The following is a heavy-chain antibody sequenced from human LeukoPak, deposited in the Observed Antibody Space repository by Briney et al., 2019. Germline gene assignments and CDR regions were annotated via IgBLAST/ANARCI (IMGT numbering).Heavy chain of an antibody. D-gene: IGHD6-13*01. CDR2: IYTSGST. CDR3: ARDYSSSWYPHRRYFDY. J-gene: IGHJ4*02. CDR1: GGSISSDY. Sequence: SETLSLTCTVSGGSISSDYWSWIRQPAGKGLEWIGRIYTSGSTNYNPSLKSRVTISVDKSKNQFSLKLSSVTAADTAVYYCARDYSSSWYPHRRYFDYWGQGTLVTVSS. V-gene: IGHV4-4*07.